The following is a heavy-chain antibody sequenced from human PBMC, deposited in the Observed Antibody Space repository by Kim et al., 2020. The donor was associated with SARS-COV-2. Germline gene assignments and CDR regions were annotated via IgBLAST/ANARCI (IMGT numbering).Heavy chain of an antibody. D-gene: IGHD3-22*01. V-gene: IGHV4-39*01. J-gene: IGHJ4*02. CDR1: GGSISSSSYY. Sequence: SETLSLTCTVSGGSISSSSYYWGWIRQPPGKGLEWIGSIYYSGSTYYNPSLKSRVTISVDTSKNQFSLKLSSVTAADTAVYYCARHVTMIVVVIMPYYFDYWGQGTLVTVSS. CDR2: IYYSGST. CDR3: ARHVTMIVVVIMPYYFDY.